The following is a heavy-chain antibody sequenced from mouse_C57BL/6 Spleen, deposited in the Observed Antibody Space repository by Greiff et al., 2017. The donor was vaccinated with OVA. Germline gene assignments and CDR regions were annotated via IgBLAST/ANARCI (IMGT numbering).Heavy chain of an antibody. J-gene: IGHJ2*01. CDR2: IYPGSGNT. CDR1: GYTFTDYY. Sequence: VQLQQSGAELVRPGASVKLSCKASGYTFTDYYINWVKQRPGQGLEWIARIYPGSGNTYYNEKFKGKATLTAEKSSSTAYMQLSSLTSEDSAVYFGARGYFDYWGQGTTLTVSS. CDR3: ARGYFDY. V-gene: IGHV1-76*01.